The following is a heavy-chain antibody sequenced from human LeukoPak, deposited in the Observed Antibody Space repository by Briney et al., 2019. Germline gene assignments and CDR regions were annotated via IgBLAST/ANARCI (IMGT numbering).Heavy chain of an antibody. V-gene: IGHV3-48*03. CDR3: ARDAPYLVGATYFDY. CDR2: IGGTGETI. Sequence: GGSLRLSCVASGFDFNTYEMTWLRQAPGKGLEWVSYIGGTGETIYYADSVKGRFTVSRDNAKNSVYLQMNSLRAEDTAVYYCARDAPYLVGATYFDYWGQGTLVTVSS. D-gene: IGHD1-26*01. J-gene: IGHJ4*02. CDR1: GFDFNTYE.